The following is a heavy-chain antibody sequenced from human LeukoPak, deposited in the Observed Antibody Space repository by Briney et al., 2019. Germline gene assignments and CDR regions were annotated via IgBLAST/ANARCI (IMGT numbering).Heavy chain of an antibody. V-gene: IGHV4-34*01. CDR1: GGSFSGYY. D-gene: IGHD3-3*01. CDR3: ASQRAYDFWSGSPDDAFDV. CDR2: INHSGST. J-gene: IGHJ3*01. Sequence: PSETLSLTCAVYGGSFSGYYWSWIRQPPGKGLEWIGEINHSGSTNYNPALKSRVAISVDTSKNPFSLKLNSVTAADTAVYYCASQRAYDFWSGSPDDAFDVWGQGTMVAVSS.